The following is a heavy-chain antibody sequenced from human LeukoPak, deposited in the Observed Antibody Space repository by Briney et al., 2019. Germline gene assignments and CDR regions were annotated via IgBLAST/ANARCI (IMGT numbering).Heavy chain of an antibody. Sequence: GGSLRLSCAVSGFSFSSHTMNWVRQAPGKGLEWVSSITYSSSDMYYADSVRGCFTISRDNTKNSLYLHMNSLRAEDTAVYYCATMGGLDVWGQGTMVTVSS. CDR3: ATMGGLDV. CDR2: ITYSSSDM. D-gene: IGHD2-15*01. CDR1: GFSFSSHT. J-gene: IGHJ3*01. V-gene: IGHV3-21*01.